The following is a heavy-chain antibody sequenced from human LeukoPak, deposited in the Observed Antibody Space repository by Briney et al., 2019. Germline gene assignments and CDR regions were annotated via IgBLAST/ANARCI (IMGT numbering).Heavy chain of an antibody. J-gene: IGHJ4*02. Sequence: GGSLRLSCAASGFTFSSYSMNWVRQAPGKGLEWVSSISSSSSCIYYADSVKGRFTISRDNAKNSLYLQMNSLRAEDTAVYYCARDLTSSGYSYGSDYWGQGTLVTVSS. CDR2: ISSSSSCI. CDR3: ARDLTSSGYSYGSDY. V-gene: IGHV3-21*01. CDR1: GFTFSSYS. D-gene: IGHD5-18*01.